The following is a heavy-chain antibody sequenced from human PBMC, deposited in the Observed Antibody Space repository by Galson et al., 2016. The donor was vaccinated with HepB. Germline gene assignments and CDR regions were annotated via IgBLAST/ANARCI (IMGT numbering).Heavy chain of an antibody. Sequence: YAQKFQGRVTLIRDTSISTAYMELTGLGSEDTAVYYCARNIYGTGDFDYWGQGTLVTVSS. CDR3: ARNIYGTGDFDY. V-gene: IGHV1-8*01. J-gene: IGHJ4*02. D-gene: IGHD7-27*01.